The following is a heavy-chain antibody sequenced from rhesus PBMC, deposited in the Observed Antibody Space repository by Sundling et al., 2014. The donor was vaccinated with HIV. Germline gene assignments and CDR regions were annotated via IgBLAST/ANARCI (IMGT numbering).Heavy chain of an antibody. CDR3: GRLYSSGWFDY. Sequence: QVQLQESGPGLVKPSETVSLTCTVSGASIRNYWWSWIRQPPGKGLEWMGEINGDGGNTNYSPSLKNRVTISKDTSKNQFSLTLSSVTAADTAVYYCGRLYSSGWFDYWGQGVLVTVSS. CDR1: GASIRNYW. CDR2: INGDGGNT. D-gene: IGHD6-31*01. V-gene: IGHV4-80*01. J-gene: IGHJ4*01.